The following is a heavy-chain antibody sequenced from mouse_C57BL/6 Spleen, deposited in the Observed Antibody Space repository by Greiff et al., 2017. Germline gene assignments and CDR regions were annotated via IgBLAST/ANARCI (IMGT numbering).Heavy chain of an antibody. CDR3: TRVGPYY. V-gene: IGHV1-15*01. CDR2: IDPETGGT. J-gene: IGHJ2*01. CDR1: GYTFTDYE. Sequence: VQLQESGAELVRPGASVTLSCKASGYTFTDYEMHWVKQTPVHGLEWIGAIDPETGGTAYNQKFKGKAILTADKSSSTAYMELRSLTSEDSAVYYCTRVGPYYWGQGTTLTVSS.